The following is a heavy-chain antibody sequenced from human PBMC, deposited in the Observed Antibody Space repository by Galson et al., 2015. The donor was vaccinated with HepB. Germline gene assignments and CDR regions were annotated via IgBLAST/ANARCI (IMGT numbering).Heavy chain of an antibody. V-gene: IGHV3-33*01. J-gene: IGHJ4*02. CDR1: GFTFSGYG. CDR2: IWRDGSNE. Sequence: SLRLSCAASGFTFSGYGMHWVRQAPGKGLEWVANIWRDGSNEDYADSVKGRFAISRDNSKNTLYLQMNSLAVQDTAVYYCVREETSRPYYLDYWGQGTLVTVSS. D-gene: IGHD5-24*01. CDR3: VREETSRPYYLDY.